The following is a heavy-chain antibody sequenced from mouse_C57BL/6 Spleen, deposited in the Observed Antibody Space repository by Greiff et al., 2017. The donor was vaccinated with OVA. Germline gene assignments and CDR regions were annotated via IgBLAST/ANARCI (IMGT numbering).Heavy chain of an antibody. CDR1: GFTFSSYG. V-gene: IGHV5-6*01. D-gene: IGHD3-2*02. CDR3: ARRDSSGYDY. Sequence: EVQLQESGGDLVKPGGSLKLSCAASGFTFSSYGMSWVRQTPDKRLEWVATISSGGSYTYYPDSVKGRFTISRDNAKNTLYLQMSSLKSEDTAMYYCARRDSSGYDYWGQGTTLTVSS. CDR2: ISSGGSYT. J-gene: IGHJ2*01.